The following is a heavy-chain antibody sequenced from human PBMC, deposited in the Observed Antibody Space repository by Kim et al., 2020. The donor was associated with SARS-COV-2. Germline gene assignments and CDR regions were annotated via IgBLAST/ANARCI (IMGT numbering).Heavy chain of an antibody. D-gene: IGHD3-22*01. CDR3: ARPLLLEKGGWCDP. V-gene: IGHV1-69*01. J-gene: IGHJ5*02. Sequence: AGKFQGRVTITADESASTAYMELSSLRSEDAAVYYCARPLLLEKGGWCDPWGQGTLVTVSS.